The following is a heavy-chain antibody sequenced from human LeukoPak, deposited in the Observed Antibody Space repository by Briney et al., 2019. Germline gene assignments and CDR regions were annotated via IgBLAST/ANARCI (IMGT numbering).Heavy chain of an antibody. CDR1: GFTFSSYA. D-gene: IGHD2-15*01. J-gene: IGHJ4*02. V-gene: IGHV3-30-3*01. CDR2: ISYDGSNK. CDR3: ARSRYCSGGSCLYFDY. Sequence: GRSLRLSCAASGFTFSSYAMHWVRQAPGKGLEWVAVISYDGSNKYYADSVKGRFTISRDNSKNTLYLQMNSLRAEDTAVYYRARSRYCSGGSCLYFDYWGQGTLVTVSS.